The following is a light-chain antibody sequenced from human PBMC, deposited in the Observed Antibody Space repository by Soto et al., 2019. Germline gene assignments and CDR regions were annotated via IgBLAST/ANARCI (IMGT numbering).Light chain of an antibody. CDR1: QSLVYSDGNTY. CDR2: KVS. Sequence: DVVMTQSPLSLPVTLGQPASISCRSSQSLVYSDGNTYLNWFQQRPGQSPRRLIYKVSNRDSGVPVRFSGSGSGTDFTLKISRVEAEHVGYYDYMQCTLSPLFGQGTKLEIK. V-gene: IGKV2-30*01. CDR3: MQCTLSPL. J-gene: IGKJ2*01.